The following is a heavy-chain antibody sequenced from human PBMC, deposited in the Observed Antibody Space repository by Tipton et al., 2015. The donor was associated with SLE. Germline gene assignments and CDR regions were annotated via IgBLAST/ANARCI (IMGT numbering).Heavy chain of an antibody. CDR3: ARGITMVRGVYHFDY. D-gene: IGHD3-10*01. Sequence: PGLVKPSETLSLTCAVYGGSFSGHYWSWIRQPPGKGLEWIGYIYYSGSTNYNPSLKSRVTISVDTSKNQFSLKLSSVTAADTAVYYCARGITMVRGVYHFDYWGQGTLVTVSS. J-gene: IGHJ4*02. V-gene: IGHV4-59*11. CDR2: IYYSGST. CDR1: GGSFSGHY.